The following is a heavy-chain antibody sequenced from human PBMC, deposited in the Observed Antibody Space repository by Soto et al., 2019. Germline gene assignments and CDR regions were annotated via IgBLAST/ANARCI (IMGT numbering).Heavy chain of an antibody. V-gene: IGHV4-61*01. CDR2: IYYSGSA. D-gene: IGHD3-10*01. Sequence: PPATLSLTCTVSGDSVTSGSDFWCWIRQPPVKVLEWIGYIYYSGSADYNPSLGNRVTISIDTYKNQFSLKLTSVTAADTAVYYCARGVGFGYYYYHMDLWGQGTTVT. J-gene: IGHJ6*02. CDR3: ARGVGFGYYYYHMDL. CDR1: GDSVTSGSDF.